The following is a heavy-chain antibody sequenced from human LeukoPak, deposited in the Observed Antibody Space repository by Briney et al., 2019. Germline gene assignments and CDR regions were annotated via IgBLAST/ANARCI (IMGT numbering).Heavy chain of an antibody. J-gene: IGHJ3*02. CDR2: IYYSGST. CDR1: GGSISSYF. CDR3: ARDVDDAFDI. V-gene: IGHV4-59*01. D-gene: IGHD2-21*01. Sequence: PSETLSLTCTASGGSISSYFGSWLRQPPGKGLEWIGDIYYSGSTNYNPSLKSRVTMSVDTSKNQCSLKLSSVAAADTAVYYCARDVDDAFDIWGQGTMVTVSS.